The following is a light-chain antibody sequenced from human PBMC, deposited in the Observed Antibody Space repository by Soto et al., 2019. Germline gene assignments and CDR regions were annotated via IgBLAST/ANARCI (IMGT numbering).Light chain of an antibody. J-gene: IGKJ4*01. V-gene: IGKV3-20*01. Sequence: IVLTQSPGTLSLSPGERATLSCRASQSVYSDFLAWYQQKPGQAPRLLIYGASSRATSIPDRFSGSGSGTDFTLTISILEPEDFAVYYCQHYGSSPLTFGGGTKVEIK. CDR1: QSVYSDF. CDR2: GAS. CDR3: QHYGSSPLT.